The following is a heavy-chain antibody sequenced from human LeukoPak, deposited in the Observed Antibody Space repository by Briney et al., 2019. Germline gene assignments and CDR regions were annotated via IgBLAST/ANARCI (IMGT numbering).Heavy chain of an antibody. CDR3: ARDPRISTVLTPFDY. J-gene: IGHJ4*02. V-gene: IGHV3-7*01. CDR1: GFTFSNYY. Sequence: GGSLRLSCAASGFTFSNYYMSWVRQAPGKGLEWVAHINKDGSEKYYVDSVKGRFTISRDNAKNSLYLQMNSLRVEDTAVYYCARDPRISTVLTPFDYWGQGTLGTVSS. D-gene: IGHD4-17*01. CDR2: INKDGSEK.